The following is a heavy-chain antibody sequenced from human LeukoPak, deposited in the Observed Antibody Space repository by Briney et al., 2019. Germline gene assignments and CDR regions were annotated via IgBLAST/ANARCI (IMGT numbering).Heavy chain of an antibody. CDR2: INSDGSST. CDR3: ATLHWARDTVSFDY. J-gene: IGHJ4*02. V-gene: IGHV3-74*01. Sequence: PGGSLRLSCAASGFTFSSYWMHWVRQAPGKGLVWVSRINSDGSSTSYADSVKGRFTISRDNAKNTLYLQMNSLRAEDTAIYYCATLHWARDTVSFDYWGQGSLVTVSS. D-gene: IGHD4-17*01. CDR1: GFTFSSYW.